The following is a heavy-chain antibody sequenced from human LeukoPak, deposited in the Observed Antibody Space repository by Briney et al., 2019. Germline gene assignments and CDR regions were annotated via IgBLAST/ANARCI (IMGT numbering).Heavy chain of an antibody. CDR2: ISGSGGST. V-gene: IGHV3-23*01. Sequence: GGSLRLSCAASGFTFSSYAMSWVRQAPGKGLEWVSAISGSGGSTYYADSVKGRFIISRDNSKNTLYLQINSLRAEDTAVCYCAKGSRQWLVQDAFDIWGQGTMVTVSS. CDR1: GFTFSSYA. CDR3: AKGSRQWLVQDAFDI. J-gene: IGHJ3*02. D-gene: IGHD6-19*01.